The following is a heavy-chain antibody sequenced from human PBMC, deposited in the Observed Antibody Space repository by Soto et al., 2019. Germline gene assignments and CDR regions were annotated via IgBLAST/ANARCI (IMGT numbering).Heavy chain of an antibody. CDR1: GFTFSSYG. Sequence: EVPLLESGGGLIQPGGSLRLSCAASGFTFSSYGMSWVRQAPGKGLEWVSAIFRTGDATYYADSVKGRFTISRDNSKSTLYLQMNSLRAEDTAVYYCAKDWGPYSGKYDAFDIWGQGTMVTVSS. D-gene: IGHD1-26*01. V-gene: IGHV3-23*01. CDR2: IFRTGDAT. CDR3: AKDWGPYSGKYDAFDI. J-gene: IGHJ3*02.